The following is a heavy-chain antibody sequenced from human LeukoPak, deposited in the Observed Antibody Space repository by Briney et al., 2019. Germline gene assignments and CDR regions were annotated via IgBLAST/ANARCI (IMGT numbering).Heavy chain of an antibody. D-gene: IGHD2-2*01. V-gene: IGHV4-39*01. CDR1: GGSISSSSYY. CDR3: ARHPPPPSRCSSTSCLIETRAYYYYYYYMDV. Sequence: PSETLSLTCTVSGGSISSSSYYWGWIRQPPGKGLEWIGSIYYSGSTYYNPSLKSRVTISVDTSKNQFSLKLSSVTAADTAVYYCARHPPPPSRCSSTSCLIETRAYYYYYYYMDVWGKGTTVTVSS. J-gene: IGHJ6*03. CDR2: IYYSGST.